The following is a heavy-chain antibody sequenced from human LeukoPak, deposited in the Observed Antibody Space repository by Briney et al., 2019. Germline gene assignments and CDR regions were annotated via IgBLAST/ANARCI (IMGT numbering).Heavy chain of an antibody. V-gene: IGHV3-53*05. CDR3: AKGRRYNILTGYYVSEVDP. D-gene: IGHD3-9*01. CDR2: LYNGGDS. Sequence: PGGSLRLSCAVSGFTVSSNYMNWVRQAPGKGLEWVSVLYNGGDSYYADAVKGRFTISRDNSKNTLYLQMNSLRAEDTAVYYCAKGRRYNILTGYYVSEVDPWGQGTLVTVSS. CDR1: GFTVSSNY. J-gene: IGHJ5*02.